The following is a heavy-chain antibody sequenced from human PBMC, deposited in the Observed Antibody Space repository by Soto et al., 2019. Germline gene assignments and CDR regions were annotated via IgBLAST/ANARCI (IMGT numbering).Heavy chain of an antibody. V-gene: IGHV4-31*03. CDR3: ARVGGINWFDP. J-gene: IGHJ5*02. CDR2: IYYSGST. Sequence: QVQLQESGPGLVKPSQTLSLTCTVSGGSISSGGYYWSWIRQHPGKGLEWIGYIYYSGSTYYNPSLKSRLTISEDTSKNRFSLKRSSVTAADTAVYYCARVGGINWFDPWGQGTLVTVSS. D-gene: IGHD3-16*01. CDR1: GGSISSGGYY.